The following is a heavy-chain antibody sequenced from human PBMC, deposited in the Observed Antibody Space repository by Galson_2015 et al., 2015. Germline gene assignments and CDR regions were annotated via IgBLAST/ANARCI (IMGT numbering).Heavy chain of an antibody. J-gene: IGHJ1*01. V-gene: IGHV3-30*18. CDR1: GFIFSNHG. D-gene: IGHD6-19*01. Sequence: SLRLSCAASGFIFSNHGMQWVRQAPGKGLEWVAVISYDARTTYYADSVRGRFTISRDNSRNILSLQMNSLRVEDTAVYYCVKEGAGNLQSALLRFRGQGGPVT. CDR2: ISYDARTT. CDR3: VKEGAGNLQSALLRF.